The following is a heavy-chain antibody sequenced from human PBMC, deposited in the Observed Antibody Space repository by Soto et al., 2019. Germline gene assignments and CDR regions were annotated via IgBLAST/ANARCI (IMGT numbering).Heavy chain of an antibody. J-gene: IGHJ3*02. Sequence: SETLSLTCAVSGYSISSDCDWGWIRQPPGKGLEWIGSVYQSGSTYSNPSLTSRVTISVDTSKNQFSLKLTSVTAADTAVYYCARDFRRSASYEHAFDIWGQGTMVTVSS. D-gene: IGHD1-26*01. CDR2: VYQSGST. CDR1: GYSISSDCD. V-gene: IGHV4-38-2*02. CDR3: ARDFRRSASYEHAFDI.